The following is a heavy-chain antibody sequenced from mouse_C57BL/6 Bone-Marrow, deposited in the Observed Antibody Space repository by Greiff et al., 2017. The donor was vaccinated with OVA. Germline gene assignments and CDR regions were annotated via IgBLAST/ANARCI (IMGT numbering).Heavy chain of an antibody. Sequence: VQLQQSGAELVRPGASVKLSCTASGFNIKADYMHWVKQRPEQGLEWIGWIDPENGDTEYASKFQGKATITADTSSNTAYLQLSSLTSEDTAVYYCTTSVAGAMDYWGQGTSVTVSS. CDR2: IDPENGDT. D-gene: IGHD1-1*01. CDR1: GFNIKADY. V-gene: IGHV14-4*01. J-gene: IGHJ4*01. CDR3: TTSVAGAMDY.